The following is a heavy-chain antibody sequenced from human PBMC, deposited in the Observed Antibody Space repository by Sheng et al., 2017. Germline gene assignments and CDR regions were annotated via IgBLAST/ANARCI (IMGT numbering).Heavy chain of an antibody. D-gene: IGHD3-10*01. Sequence: QLQLQESGPGLVKPSETLSLTCTVSGGSISSSSYYWGWIRQPPGKGLEWIGSIYYSGSTYYNPSLKSRVTISVDTSKNQFSLKLTSVTAADTAMYYCARDPYYYGSGADYWGHGTLVTVSS. V-gene: IGHV4-39*07. CDR1: GGSISSSSYY. CDR3: ARDPYYYGSGADY. J-gene: IGHJ4*01. CDR2: IYYSGST.